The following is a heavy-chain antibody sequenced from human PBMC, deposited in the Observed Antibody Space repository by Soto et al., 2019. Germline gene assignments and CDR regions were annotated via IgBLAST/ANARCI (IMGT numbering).Heavy chain of an antibody. J-gene: IGHJ6*02. CDR3: ARIQIPEVDYDFLVPDVVFYALDV. CDR1: GFLLTNPKLG. D-gene: IGHD3-3*01. CDR2: ISSNDEE. Sequence: QVTLKESGPVLVKPTETLTLTCTVSGFLLTNPKLGVSWIRQPPGKPLEWLAHISSNDEESYSTSLKSTVTNSKETFQSPVVLTLTNVDHVDPAQYFCARIQIPEVDYDFLVPDVVFYALDVWGQGTTVTVS. V-gene: IGHV2-26*01.